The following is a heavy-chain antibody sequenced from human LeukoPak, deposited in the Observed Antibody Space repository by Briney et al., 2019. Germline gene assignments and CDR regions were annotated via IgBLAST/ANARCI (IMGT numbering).Heavy chain of an antibody. CDR3: ARDTYYYDSSACYHNWFDP. CDR2: IYTSGST. J-gene: IGHJ5*02. Sequence: SETLSLTCTVSGGSISSGNYYWSWIRQPAGKGLEWIGRIYTSGSTNYNPSLKSRVTISVDTSKNQFSLKLTSVTAADTAVYYCARDTYYYDSSACYHNWFDPWGQGTLVTVSS. CDR1: GGSISSGNYY. V-gene: IGHV4-61*02. D-gene: IGHD3-22*01.